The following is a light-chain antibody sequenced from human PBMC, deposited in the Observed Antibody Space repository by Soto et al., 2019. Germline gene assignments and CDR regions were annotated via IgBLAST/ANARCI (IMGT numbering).Light chain of an antibody. CDR3: QQYGSSPFT. J-gene: IGKJ3*01. CDR2: GAS. CDR1: QTVSSNN. V-gene: IGKV3-20*01. Sequence: DIVLTQSPATLSLSPGERATLSCRASQTVSSNNLAWYQQKRGQAPRLLIYGASSRAAAIPDRFRGSGSGTDFTLIISSLAPEDFAVYYCQQYGSSPFTFGPGTAVDIK.